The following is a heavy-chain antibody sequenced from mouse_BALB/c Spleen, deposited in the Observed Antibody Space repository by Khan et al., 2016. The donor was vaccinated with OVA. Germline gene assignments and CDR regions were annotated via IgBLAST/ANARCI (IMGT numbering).Heavy chain of an antibody. J-gene: IGHJ3*01. V-gene: IGHV3-2*02. CDR1: GYSVTSDYA. D-gene: IGHD3-3*01. CDR2: INYSGST. Sequence: EVQLQESGPGLVKPSQSLSLTCTVTGYSVTSDYAWNWIRQFPGNKLEWMGYINYSGSTSYTPSLTSRISITRDTSKNQFFLQLSSVTTEDTATYYCARGRAYWGQGTLVTVSA. CDR3: ARGRAY.